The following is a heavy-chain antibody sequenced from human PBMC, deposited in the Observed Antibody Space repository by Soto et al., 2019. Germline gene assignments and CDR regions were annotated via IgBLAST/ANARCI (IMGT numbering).Heavy chain of an antibody. CDR1: GFSFSVFG. J-gene: IGHJ5*02. Sequence: GGSLRLSCVASGFSFSVFGVHWVRQFPGKGLAWVAVISNDGSKRYYIDSVEGRFTISRDDSKNTLYLQMDSLRVDDTAVYYCAKDKVPYFDYWSRQRWFDPWGQGTPVPVSS. CDR3: AKDKVPYFDYWSRQRWFDP. V-gene: IGHV3-30*18. CDR2: ISNDGSKR. D-gene: IGHD3-3*01.